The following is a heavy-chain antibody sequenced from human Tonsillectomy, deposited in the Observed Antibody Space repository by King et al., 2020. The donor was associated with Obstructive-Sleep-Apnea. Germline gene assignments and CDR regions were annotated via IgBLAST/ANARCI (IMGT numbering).Heavy chain of an antibody. CDR3: ARNSGYDYYFDY. V-gene: IGHV1-2*02. D-gene: IGHD5-12*01. Sequence: QLVQSGAEVKKPGASVKVSCKASGYTFTGYYMHWVRQAPGQGLEWMGWINPDTGDKNFAQNFQGRVNMTRETSISTAYMELSRLRSDDTAVYYCARNSGYDYYFDYWGQGTLATVSS. J-gene: IGHJ4*02. CDR1: GYTFTGYY. CDR2: INPDTGDK.